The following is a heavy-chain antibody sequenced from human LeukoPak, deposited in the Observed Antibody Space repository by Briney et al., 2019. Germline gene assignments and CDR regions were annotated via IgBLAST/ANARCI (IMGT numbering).Heavy chain of an antibody. D-gene: IGHD6-13*01. CDR3: AKPHRTGIAAAVDY. J-gene: IGHJ4*02. CDR2: INPNSGGT. Sequence: ASVKVSRKASGYTFTGYYMHWVRQAPGQGLEWMGWINPNSGGTNYAQKFQGRVTMTRDTSISTAYMELSRLRSDDTAVYYCAKPHRTGIAAAVDYWGQGTLVTVSS. CDR1: GYTFTGYY. V-gene: IGHV1-2*02.